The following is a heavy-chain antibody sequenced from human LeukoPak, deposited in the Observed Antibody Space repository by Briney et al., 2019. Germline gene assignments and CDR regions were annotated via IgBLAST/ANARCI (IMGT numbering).Heavy chain of an antibody. CDR3: ARDYERIIMVRGVPLSPQTVFDP. V-gene: IGHV1-18*01. CDR2: ISAYNGNT. CDR1: GYTFTNYG. D-gene: IGHD3-10*01. Sequence: ASVKVSCKASGYTFTNYGISWVRQAPGQGLEWMGWISAYNGNTNYAQKLQGRVTMTTDTSTSTAYMELRSLRSDDTAVYYCARDYERIIMVRGVPLSPQTVFDPWGQGTLVTVSS. J-gene: IGHJ5*02.